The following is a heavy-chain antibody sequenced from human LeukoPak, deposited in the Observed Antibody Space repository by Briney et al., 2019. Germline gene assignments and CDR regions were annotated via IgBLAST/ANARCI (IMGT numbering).Heavy chain of an antibody. J-gene: IGHJ4*02. CDR2: IYYSGTT. V-gene: IGHV4-59*01. CDR1: GGSISSYY. CDR3: ARGVYIAAAQYGY. D-gene: IGHD6-13*01. Sequence: ASETLSLTCTVSGGSISSYYWSWIRQPPGKGLEWIGYIYYSGTTNYNPSLKSRVTISVDTSKNQFSLKLSSVTAADTAVYYCARGVYIAAAQYGYWGQGTLVAVSS.